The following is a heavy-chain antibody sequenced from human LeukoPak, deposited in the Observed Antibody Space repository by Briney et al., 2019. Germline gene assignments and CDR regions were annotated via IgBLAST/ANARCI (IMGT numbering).Heavy chain of an antibody. CDR2: IYSGGST. J-gene: IGHJ5*02. CDR1: GFTVSSNY. CDR3: ARVRRRFGEFDP. D-gene: IGHD3-10*01. V-gene: IGHV3-66*01. Sequence: PGGSLRLSCAASGFTVSSNYMSWVRQAPGKGLEWVTVIYSGGSTYCADSVKGRFTISRDNSKNTLYLQMNSLRAEDTAVYYCARVRRRFGEFDPWGQGTLVTVSP.